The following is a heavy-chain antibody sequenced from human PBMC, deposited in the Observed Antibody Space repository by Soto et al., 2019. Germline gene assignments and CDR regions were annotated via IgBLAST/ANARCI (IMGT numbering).Heavy chain of an antibody. V-gene: IGHV3-9*01. CDR1: GFALDDHA. Sequence: EVQLVESGGGLVQPGRSLTLSCEASGFALDDHAMHWVRQVPGKGMEWVSSISWNSGKIGYAGSVKGRFTISRDNAKNFVYLQMNSLRTEDTALYYCAKDKSNEELSVYYYNGLDVWGQGTTVIVSS. J-gene: IGHJ6*02. CDR3: AKDKSNEELSVYYYNGLDV. D-gene: IGHD1-7*01. CDR2: ISWNSGKI.